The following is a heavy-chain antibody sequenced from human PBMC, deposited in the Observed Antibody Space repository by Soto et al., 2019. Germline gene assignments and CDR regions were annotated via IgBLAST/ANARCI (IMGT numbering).Heavy chain of an antibody. CDR2: ISSSGSTI. J-gene: IGHJ3*02. V-gene: IGHV3-11*01. CDR1: GFTFSDYY. D-gene: IGHD3-3*01. Sequence: GGSLRLSWAASGFTFSDYYMSWIRQAPGKGLEWVSYISSSGSTIYYADSVKGRFTISRDNAKNSLYLQMNSLRAEDTAVYYCARDGSLRFLEWLPADDAFDIWGQGTMVTVSS. CDR3: ARDGSLRFLEWLPADDAFDI.